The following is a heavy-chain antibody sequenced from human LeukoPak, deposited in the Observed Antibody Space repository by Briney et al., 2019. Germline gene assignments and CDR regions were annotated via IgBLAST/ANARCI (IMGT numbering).Heavy chain of an antibody. J-gene: IGHJ3*02. CDR1: GGSINNYY. V-gene: IGHV4-4*07. D-gene: IGHD2-15*01. CDR3: ARGRYCSGYICSGGDAFDI. CDR2: IYTRGST. Sequence: KASETLSLTCTVSGGSINNYYWSWIRQPAGKGLEWIGRIYTRGSTNYNPSLKSRVTMSVDTSKNQFSLKLSSVTAADTAVYYCARGRYCSGYICSGGDAFDIWGQGTMVSVSS.